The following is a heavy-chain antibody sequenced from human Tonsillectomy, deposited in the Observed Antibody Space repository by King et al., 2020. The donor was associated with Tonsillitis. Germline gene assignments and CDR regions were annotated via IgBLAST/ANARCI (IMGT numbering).Heavy chain of an antibody. CDR3: ARDICSSSSCYKAY. V-gene: IGHV3-30-3*01. CDR2: ISFDGLDE. Sequence: VQLVESGGGVVQPGRSLRLSCAASGFTFSSYAMHWVRQAPGKGLGWVALISFDGLDEYYADSVKGRFTISRDNSKNTLYLQLNSLRAEDTAVYYCARDICSSSSCYKAYWGQGTLVTVSS. CDR1: GFTFSSYA. J-gene: IGHJ4*02. D-gene: IGHD2-2*02.